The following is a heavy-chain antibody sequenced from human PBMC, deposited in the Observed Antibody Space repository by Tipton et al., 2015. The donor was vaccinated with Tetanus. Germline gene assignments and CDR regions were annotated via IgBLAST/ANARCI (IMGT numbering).Heavy chain of an antibody. Sequence: SLRLSCAASGFTFSSYAMSWVRQAPGKGLEWVSLIYSGYDITDYADSVKGRFTISRDNAKKSLYLQMISLRAEDTAVYSCARGMAEASNCGGDCYSDYWGQGTLVTVSS. J-gene: IGHJ4*02. CDR2: IYSGYDIT. CDR3: ARGMAEASNCGGDCYSDY. CDR1: GFTFSSYA. V-gene: IGHV3-23*03. D-gene: IGHD2-21*02.